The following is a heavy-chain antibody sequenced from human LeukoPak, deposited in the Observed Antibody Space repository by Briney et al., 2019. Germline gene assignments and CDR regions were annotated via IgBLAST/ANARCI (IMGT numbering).Heavy chain of an antibody. D-gene: IGHD6-19*01. J-gene: IGHJ4*02. CDR1: GDSISSSNW. V-gene: IGHV4-4*02. Sequence: PSGTLSLTCAVSGDSISSSNWWSWVRQPPGKGLEWIGEIYHGGSTNYNPSLKSRVTISVDKSKNQFSLKLSSVTAADTAVYYCARGALSGGGIAVAFDPFDYWGQGTLVTVSS. CDR3: ARGALSGGGIAVAFDPFDY. CDR2: IYHGGST.